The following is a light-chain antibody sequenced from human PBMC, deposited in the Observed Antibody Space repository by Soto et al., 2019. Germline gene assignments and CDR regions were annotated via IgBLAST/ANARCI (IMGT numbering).Light chain of an antibody. J-gene: IGLJ1*01. V-gene: IGLV2-14*03. CDR1: SSDIGGYNY. Sequence: QSLLTQPASVSGSPGQSITISCTGTSSDIGGYNYVSWYRQHPGKAPELMIYDVANRPSGVSDRFSGSKSGNTASLTISGLQTEDEADYYCSSYTSTSTLYVFGTGTKVTVL. CDR3: SSYTSTSTLYV. CDR2: DVA.